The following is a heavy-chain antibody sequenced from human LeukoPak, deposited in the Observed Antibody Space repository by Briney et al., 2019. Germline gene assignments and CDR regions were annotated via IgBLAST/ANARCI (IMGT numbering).Heavy chain of an antibody. J-gene: IGHJ3*02. CDR2: ISGNGTRT. D-gene: IGHD3-10*01. CDR3: ELGGI. Sequence: SGGSLRLSCAASAFGFSTYAMTWLRQAPGKGLEWVSYISGNGTRTNYADSVKGRFSISRDNSKTTLYLQMNSLRADDAAVYYCELGGIWGQGTLVTVSS. CDR1: AFGFSTYA. V-gene: IGHV3-23*01.